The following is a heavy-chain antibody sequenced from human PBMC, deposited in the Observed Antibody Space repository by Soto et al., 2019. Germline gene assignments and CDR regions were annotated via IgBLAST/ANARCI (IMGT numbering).Heavy chain of an antibody. J-gene: IGHJ4*02. CDR3: ARDPWAADY. D-gene: IGHD3-16*01. CDR1: GFTVSTKY. Sequence: ESGGGLVQPGGSLRLSCAASGFTVSTKYMSWVRQAPGKGLEWVSVIYSGGSTFYADSVRGRFTIYRDNSKNTVHLQMNSLRAEDTAVYYCARDPWAADYWGQGTLVTVSS. V-gene: IGHV3-66*01. CDR2: IYSGGST.